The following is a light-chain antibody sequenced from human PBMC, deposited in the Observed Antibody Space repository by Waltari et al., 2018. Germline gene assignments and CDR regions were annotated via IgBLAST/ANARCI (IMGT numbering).Light chain of an antibody. Sequence: QSALTQPASVSGSPGQSTTISCTGTSSDVGGYNYVSWYQEHPGTAPKLLIYDVSTRPSGVSNRFSGSKSGNTASLTICGRQAENEADYYCSSYTSSGTLVFGGGPKLTAL. CDR3: SSYTSSGTLV. J-gene: IGLJ2*01. V-gene: IGLV2-14*03. CDR1: SSDVGGYNY. CDR2: DVS.